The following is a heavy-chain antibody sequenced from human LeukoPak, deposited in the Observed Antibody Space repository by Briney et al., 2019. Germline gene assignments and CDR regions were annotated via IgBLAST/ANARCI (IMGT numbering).Heavy chain of an antibody. CDR3: ARGYDILTGYTRSFDY. Sequence: PSETLSLTCAVYGGSFSGYYWSWIRQLPGKGLEWIGEINHSGSTNYNPSLKSRVTISVDTSKNQFSLKLSSVTAADTAVYYCARGYDILTGYTRSFDYWGQGTLVTVSS. V-gene: IGHV4-34*01. CDR2: INHSGST. D-gene: IGHD3-9*01. CDR1: GGSFSGYY. J-gene: IGHJ4*02.